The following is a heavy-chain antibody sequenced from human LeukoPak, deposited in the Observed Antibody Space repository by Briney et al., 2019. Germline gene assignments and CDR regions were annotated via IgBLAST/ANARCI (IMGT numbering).Heavy chain of an antibody. D-gene: IGHD2-15*01. Sequence: SETLSLTCTVSGGSISSSSYYWGWIRQPPGKGLEWIGSIYYSGSTYYNPSLKSRVTISVDTSKNQFSLKLSSVTAADTAVYYCARYCGGGSCYLGGFDYWGQGTLVTVSS. CDR2: IYYSGST. V-gene: IGHV4-39*01. J-gene: IGHJ4*02. CDR3: ARYCGGGSCYLGGFDY. CDR1: GGSISSSSYY.